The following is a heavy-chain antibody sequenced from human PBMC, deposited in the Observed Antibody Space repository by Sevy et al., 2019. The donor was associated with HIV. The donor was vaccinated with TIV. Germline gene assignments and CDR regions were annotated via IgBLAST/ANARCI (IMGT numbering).Heavy chain of an antibody. Sequence: GGSQRLSCAASGFTFSSYSMNWVRQAPGKGLEWVSSISSSSSYIYYADSVKGRFTISRDNAKNSLYLQMNSLRAEDTAVYYCAREEYSSDQYPDYWGQGTLVTVSS. V-gene: IGHV3-21*01. CDR3: AREEYSSDQYPDY. D-gene: IGHD6-19*01. CDR1: GFTFSSYS. J-gene: IGHJ4*02. CDR2: ISSSSSYI.